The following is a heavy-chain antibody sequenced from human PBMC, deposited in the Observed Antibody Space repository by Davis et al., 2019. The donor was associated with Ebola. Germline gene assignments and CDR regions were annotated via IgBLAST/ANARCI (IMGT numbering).Heavy chain of an antibody. CDR3: ARRGRVNYCSGGSFYSVWFDP. J-gene: IGHJ5*02. CDR1: GYTFPNYD. D-gene: IGHD2-15*01. V-gene: IGHV1-8*01. CDR2: MNPNSGNT. Sequence: AASVKVSCKASGYTFPNYDINWVRQATGQGLEWMGWMNPNSGNTGYAQKFQGRVSMTRNTSINTAYMELSSLRSEDTAVYYCARRGRVNYCSGGSFYSVWFDPWGQGTLVTVSS.